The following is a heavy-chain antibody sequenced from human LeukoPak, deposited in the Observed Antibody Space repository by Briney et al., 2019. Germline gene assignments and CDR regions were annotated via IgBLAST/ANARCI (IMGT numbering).Heavy chain of an antibody. CDR2: INHSGST. V-gene: IGHV4-34*01. CDR3: ARALNWFDP. CDR1: GGSFSGYY. J-gene: IGHJ5*02. Sequence: SETLSLTCAVYGGSFSGYYWSWIRQPPGKGLERIGEINHSGSTNYNPSLKSRVTISVDTSKNQFSLKLSSVTAADTAVYYCARALNWFDPWGQGTLVTVSS.